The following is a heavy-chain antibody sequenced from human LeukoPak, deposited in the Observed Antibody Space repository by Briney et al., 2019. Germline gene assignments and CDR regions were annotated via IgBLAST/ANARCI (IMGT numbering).Heavy chain of an antibody. Sequence: PGGSLRLSCAASGFTFSSYGMHWVRQAPGKGLEWVAVISYDGSNKYYADSVKGRFTISRDNSKNTLYLQMNSLRAEDTAVYYCANFGAAAGTWAGNYWGQGTLVTVSS. J-gene: IGHJ4*02. CDR1: GFTFSSYG. D-gene: IGHD6-13*01. V-gene: IGHV3-30*18. CDR2: ISYDGSNK. CDR3: ANFGAAAGTWAGNY.